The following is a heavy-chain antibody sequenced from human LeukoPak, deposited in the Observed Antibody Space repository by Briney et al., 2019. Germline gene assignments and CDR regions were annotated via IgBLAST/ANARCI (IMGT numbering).Heavy chain of an antibody. V-gene: IGHV3-30*18. CDR1: EFTFSSYG. CDR2: MSNDGSNE. CDR3: AKDPNGDYVGAFDF. J-gene: IGHJ3*01. Sequence: GRSLRLSCAASEFTFSSYGMHWVRQAPGRGLEWVAVMSNDGSNEYYADSVKGRFTISRDNSKRTLYLQMNSLRVEDTAMYYCAKDPNGDYVGAFDFWGQGTLVSVSS. D-gene: IGHD4-23*01.